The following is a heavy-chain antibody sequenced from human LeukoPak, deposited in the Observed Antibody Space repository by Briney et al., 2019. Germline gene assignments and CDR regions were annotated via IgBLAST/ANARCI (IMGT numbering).Heavy chain of an antibody. J-gene: IGHJ6*02. V-gene: IGHV4-59*01. CDR1: GGSISSYF. Sequence: SETLSLTCTVSGGSISSYFWSWIRQPPGKGLEWIGYIYYSGSTNYNPSLKSRVTISVDTSKNQFSLKLSSVTAADTAVYYCARTLGYCSGGSCSFYYGMDVWGQGTTVTVSS. D-gene: IGHD2-15*01. CDR2: IYYSGST. CDR3: ARTLGYCSGGSCSFYYGMDV.